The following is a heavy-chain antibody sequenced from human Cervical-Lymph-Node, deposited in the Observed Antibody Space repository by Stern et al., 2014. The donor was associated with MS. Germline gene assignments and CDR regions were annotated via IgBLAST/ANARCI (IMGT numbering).Heavy chain of an antibody. V-gene: IGHV1-46*01. D-gene: IGHD2-2*02. J-gene: IGHJ4*02. Sequence: VQLVESGAEVKKPGASVKVSCKASGYTFTSYYMHWVRQAPGQGLEWMGIINPSGGSTSYAQKFQGRVTMTRDTSTSTVYMELSSLRSEDTAVYYCAISPSGYCSSTSCYTFDYWGQGTLVTVSS. CDR3: AISPSGYCSSTSCYTFDY. CDR1: GYTFTSYY. CDR2: INPSGGST.